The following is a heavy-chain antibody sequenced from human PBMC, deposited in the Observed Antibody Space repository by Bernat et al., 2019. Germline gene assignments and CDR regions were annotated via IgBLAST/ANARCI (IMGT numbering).Heavy chain of an antibody. CDR3: AKTHLAEPHAFDI. CDR1: GGSISSYY. Sequence: QVQLQESGPGLVKPSETLSLTCTVSGGSISSYYWSWIRQPPGKGLEWIGYIYYSGSTNYNPSLKSRVTISVDTSKNQFSLKLSSVTAADTAVYYCAKTHLAEPHAFDIWGQGTMVTVSS. V-gene: IGHV4-59*01. D-gene: IGHD6-13*01. J-gene: IGHJ3*02. CDR2: IYYSGST.